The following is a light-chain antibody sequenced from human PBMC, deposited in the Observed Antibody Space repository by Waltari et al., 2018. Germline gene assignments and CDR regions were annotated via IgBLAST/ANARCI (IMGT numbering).Light chain of an antibody. CDR3: QAWDRNTAHYV. CDR1: KLGNKY. J-gene: IGLJ1*01. CDR2: QDT. Sequence: SSELTQPPSVSVSPGQTASVPCSGEKLGNKYASWYQQKPGQSPVLVIYQDTKRPSGIPERFSGSNSGNTATLTITGTQALDEADYYCQAWDRNTAHYVFGTGTKVTVL. V-gene: IGLV3-1*01.